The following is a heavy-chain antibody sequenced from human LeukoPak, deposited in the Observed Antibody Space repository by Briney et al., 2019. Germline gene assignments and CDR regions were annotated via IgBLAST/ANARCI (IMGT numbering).Heavy chain of an antibody. CDR2: IIPILGIA. CDR3: AREPTINTGTRTFDI. Sequence: GASVKFSCKASGGTFSSYAISWVRQAPGQGLEWMGRIIPILGIANYAQKFQGRVTITADKSTSTAHMELSSLRSEDAAVYYCAREPTINTGTRTFDIWGQGTTVTVSS. V-gene: IGHV1-69*04. D-gene: IGHD2-21*01. J-gene: IGHJ3*02. CDR1: GGTFSSYA.